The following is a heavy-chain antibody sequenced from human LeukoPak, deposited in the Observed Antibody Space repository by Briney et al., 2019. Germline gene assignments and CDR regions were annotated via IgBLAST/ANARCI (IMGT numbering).Heavy chain of an antibody. CDR2: ISAYNGNT. J-gene: IGHJ4*02. D-gene: IGHD3-22*01. CDR3: ARGNYYDSSGYFDY. V-gene: IGHV1-18*01. CDR1: GYTFTSYG. Sequence: ASVKVSCKASGYTFTSYGISWVRQAPGQGLEWMGWISAYNGNTNYAQKLQGRVTMTTDTSTSTAYMELRGLRSDDTAVYYCARGNYYDSSGYFDYWGQGTLVTVSS.